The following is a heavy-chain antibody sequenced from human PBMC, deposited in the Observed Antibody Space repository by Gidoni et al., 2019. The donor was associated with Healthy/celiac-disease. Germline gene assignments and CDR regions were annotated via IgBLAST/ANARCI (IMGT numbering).Heavy chain of an antibody. CDR3: ARDLWFGNFDY. Sequence: QVQLVQSGAEVKKPGSSVKVSCKASGGTFSSYTISWVRQAPGQGLEWMGRIIPILGIANYAQKFQGRVTITADKSTSTAYMELSSLRSEDTAVYYCARDLWFGNFDYWGQGTLVTVSS. J-gene: IGHJ4*02. D-gene: IGHD3-10*01. CDR1: GGTFSSYT. V-gene: IGHV1-69*02. CDR2: IIPILGIA.